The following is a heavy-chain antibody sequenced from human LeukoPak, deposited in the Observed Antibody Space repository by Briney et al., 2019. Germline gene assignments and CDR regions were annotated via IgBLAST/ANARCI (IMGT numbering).Heavy chain of an antibody. CDR2: ISGSGGST. D-gene: IGHD6-19*01. CDR1: GFTFSNYA. J-gene: IGHJ4*02. V-gene: IGHV3-23*01. CDR3: AKDRSSGPGY. Sequence: GGSLRLSCAASGFTFSNYAMSWVRQAPGKGLEWVSGISGSGGSTYYADSVKGRFTISRDNSKNTLYLQMNSLRAEDTAVYYCAKDRSSGPGYWGQGTLVTVSS.